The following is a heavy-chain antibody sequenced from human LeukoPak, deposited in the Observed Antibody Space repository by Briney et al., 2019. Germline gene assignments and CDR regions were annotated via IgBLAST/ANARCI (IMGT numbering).Heavy chain of an antibody. CDR3: ARASCYQEWNCYYYYMDV. CDR1: GGSISSSSYY. V-gene: IGHV4-39*07. CDR2: IYYSGST. J-gene: IGHJ6*03. Sequence: NSSETLSLTCTVSGGSISSSSYYWGWIRQPPGKGLEWIGSIYYSGSTYYNPSLKSRVTISVDTSKNQFSLKLSSVTAADTAVYYCARASCYQEWNCYYYYMDVWGKGTTVTVSS. D-gene: IGHD2-2*01.